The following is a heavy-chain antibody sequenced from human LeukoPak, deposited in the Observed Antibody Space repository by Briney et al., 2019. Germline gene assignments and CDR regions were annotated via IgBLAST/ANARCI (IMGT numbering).Heavy chain of an antibody. Sequence: EASVKVSCKVSGYTLTELSMHWVRQAPGKGLEWMGGFDPEDGETIYAQKFQGRVTMTEDTSTDTAYMELSSLRSEDTAVYYCARNGVRGMAVADWNWFDPWGQGTLVTVSS. CDR3: ARNGVRGMAVADWNWFDP. CDR1: GYTLTELS. J-gene: IGHJ5*02. V-gene: IGHV1-24*01. D-gene: IGHD6-19*01. CDR2: FDPEDGET.